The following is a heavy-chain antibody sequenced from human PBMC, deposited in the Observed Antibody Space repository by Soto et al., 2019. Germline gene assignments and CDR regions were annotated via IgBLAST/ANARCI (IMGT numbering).Heavy chain of an antibody. J-gene: IGHJ3*01. CDR1: GYTFTAYW. CDR2: IYPGDSDT. V-gene: IGHV5-51*01. D-gene: IGHD6-25*01. Sequence: PGESLKISCKGSGYTFTAYWIGWVRQMPGKGMEWMGIIYPGDSDTRYSPSFQGQVTISAEKSISTAYLQWSSLKASDTAMFYCARGGYSGNYKDHFYLWGPGTLVTVSS. CDR3: ARGGYSGNYKDHFYL.